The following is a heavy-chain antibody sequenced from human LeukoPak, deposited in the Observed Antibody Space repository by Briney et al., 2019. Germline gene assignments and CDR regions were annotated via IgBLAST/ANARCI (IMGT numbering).Heavy chain of an antibody. D-gene: IGHD3-10*01. V-gene: IGHV4-31*03. CDR1: GGSISSGGYY. CDR2: IYYSGST. J-gene: IGHJ4*02. Sequence: SETLSLTCTVSGGSISSGGYYWSWIRQHPGKGLEWIGYIYYSGSTCYNPSLKSRVTISVDTSKNQFSLKLSSVTAADTAVYYCARFGYYGHYFDYWGQGTLVTVSS. CDR3: ARFGYYGHYFDY.